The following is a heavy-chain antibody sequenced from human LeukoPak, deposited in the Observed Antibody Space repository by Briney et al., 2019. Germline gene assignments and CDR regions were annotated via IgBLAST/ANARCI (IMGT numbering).Heavy chain of an antibody. CDR2: IIPIFGTA. D-gene: IGHD3-22*01. CDR3: AREGSSGYSGYFDL. CDR1: GGTFSSYA. J-gene: IGHJ2*01. V-gene: IGHV1-69*01. Sequence: SVSLSCKASGGTFSSYAISWVRQAPGQGLEWMGGIIPIFGTANYAQKFQGRVTITADESTSTAYMELSSLRSEDTAVYYCAREGSSGYSGYFDLWGHGTLVTVSS.